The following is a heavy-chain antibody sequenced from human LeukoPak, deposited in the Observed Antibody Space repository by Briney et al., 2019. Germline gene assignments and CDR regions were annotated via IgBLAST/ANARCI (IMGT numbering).Heavy chain of an antibody. CDR1: GFTFSTYG. D-gene: IGHD2-21*02. V-gene: IGHV4-38-2*01. CDR3: ARTYCGGDCRGYYYHYYMDV. Sequence: PGGSLRLSCAASGFTFSTYGMHWVRQAPGKGLEWVGSVFRSGNTYYNPSLKSRLTISADTSKNQFSLTLTSVTAADTAVYYCARTYCGGDCRGYYYHYYMDVWGKGTTVTISS. CDR2: VFRSGNT. J-gene: IGHJ6*03.